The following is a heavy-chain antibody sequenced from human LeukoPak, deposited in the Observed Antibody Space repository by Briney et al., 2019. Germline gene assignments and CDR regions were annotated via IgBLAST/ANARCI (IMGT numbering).Heavy chain of an antibody. CDR1: GYTFTGYY. J-gene: IGHJ4*02. V-gene: IGHV1-2*02. CDR3: ARECRDILTGYKGYYFDY. D-gene: IGHD3-9*01. CDR2: INPNSGGT. Sequence: ASVKVSCKASGYTFTGYYMHWVRQAPGQGLEWMGWINPNSGGTNYAQKFQGRVTMTRDTSISTAYMELSRLRSDDTAVYYCARECRDILTGYKGYYFDYWGQGTLVTVSP.